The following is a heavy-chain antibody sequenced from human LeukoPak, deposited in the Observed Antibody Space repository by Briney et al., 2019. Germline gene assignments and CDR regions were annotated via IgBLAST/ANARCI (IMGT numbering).Heavy chain of an antibody. CDR2: ISGSGDTT. CDR3: ATKPTYGGYTDY. V-gene: IGHV3-23*01. D-gene: IGHD4-17*01. CDR1: GFAFSDYP. J-gene: IGHJ4*02. Sequence: GGSLRLSCSASGFAFSDYPMNWVRQAPGKGLDWVSTISGSGDTTYYADSVKGRFTISRDNSKNTLFLQLNSLRAEDTAVYYCATKPTYGGYTDYWGQGTLVSVSS.